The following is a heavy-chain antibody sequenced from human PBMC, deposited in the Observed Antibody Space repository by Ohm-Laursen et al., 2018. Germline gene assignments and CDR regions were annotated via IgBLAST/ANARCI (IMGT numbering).Heavy chain of an antibody. Sequence: TLSLTWAVYGGSFSGYYWSWIRQPPGKGLEWIGEINHSGSTNYNPSLKSRVTISVDTSKNQFSLKLSSVTAADTAVYYCASKGYYDSCGYYYRDYGMDVWGQGTTVTVSS. CDR1: GGSFSGYY. J-gene: IGHJ6*02. CDR3: ASKGYYDSCGYYYRDYGMDV. CDR2: INHSGST. V-gene: IGHV4-34*01. D-gene: IGHD3-22*01.